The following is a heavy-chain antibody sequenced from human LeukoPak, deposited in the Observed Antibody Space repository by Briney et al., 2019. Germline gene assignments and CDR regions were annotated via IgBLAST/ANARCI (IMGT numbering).Heavy chain of an antibody. CDR2: MNPNSGNT. CDR1: GYTFTSYD. CDR3: ARAQLHYDFWSGYLYYYYYYGMDV. V-gene: IGHV1-8*01. Sequence: ASVKVSCKASGYTFTSYDINWVRQATGQGLEWMGWMNPNSGNTGYAQKFQGRVTMTRNTSISTAYMELSSLRSEDTAVYYCARAQLHYDFWSGYLYYYYYYGMDVWGQGTTVTVSS. J-gene: IGHJ6*02. D-gene: IGHD3-3*01.